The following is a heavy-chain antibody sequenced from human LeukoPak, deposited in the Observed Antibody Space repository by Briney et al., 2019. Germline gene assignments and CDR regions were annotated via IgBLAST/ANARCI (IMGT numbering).Heavy chain of an antibody. D-gene: IGHD1-26*01. Sequence: SETLSLTCTVSGGSISSSSYYWVWIRQPPGKGLEWIGSTYYSGSTYYNPSLKSRVTISVDTSKNQSSLKLSSVTAADTAVYYCARDESVGATYFDYWGQGTLVTVSS. CDR3: ARDESVGATYFDY. CDR1: GGSISSSSYY. V-gene: IGHV4-39*07. J-gene: IGHJ4*02. CDR2: TYYSGST.